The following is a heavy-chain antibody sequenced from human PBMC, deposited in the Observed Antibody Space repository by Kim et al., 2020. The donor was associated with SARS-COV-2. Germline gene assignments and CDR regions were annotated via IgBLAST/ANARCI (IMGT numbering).Heavy chain of an antibody. CDR1: GFTFSGYA. D-gene: IGHD5-12*01. V-gene: IGHV3-23*01. Sequence: GGSLRLSCAVSGFTFSGYAMTWVRQAPGKGLEWVSAISGSGGSTYYADSVKGRFTITRDNSKNTLYLQMNSLRAEDTAVYYCAKDIGNRDSCYDYVSLKIEYWGPGTLVTVPS. J-gene: IGHJ4*02. CDR3: AKDIGNRDSCYDYVSLKIEY. CDR2: ISGSGGST.